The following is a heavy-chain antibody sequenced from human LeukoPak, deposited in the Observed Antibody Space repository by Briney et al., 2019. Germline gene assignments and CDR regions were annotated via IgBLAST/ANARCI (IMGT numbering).Heavy chain of an antibody. CDR1: GFTFGDYG. V-gene: IGHV3-9*01. J-gene: IGHJ3*02. Sequence: GRSLRLSCAASGFTFGDYGMHWVRQAPGKGLEGVSGISWNSGSIGYADSVKGRFTISRDNAKNSLYLQMNSLRAENTALYYCAEEDSSGWYSSAFDIWGQGTMVTVSS. CDR2: ISWNSGSI. D-gene: IGHD6-19*01. CDR3: AEEDSSGWYSSAFDI.